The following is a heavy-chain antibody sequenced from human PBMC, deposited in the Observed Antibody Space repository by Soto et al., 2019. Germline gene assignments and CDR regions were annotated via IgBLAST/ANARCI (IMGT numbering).Heavy chain of an antibody. CDR1: GGSTNRDYW. D-gene: IGHD3-3*01. Sequence: PSETLSLTCAVSGGSTNRDYWWTCVRQPPGKGLERIGEIYHSGSPNYNPSLKSRVTISLDKSTKQFSLGVRFVTAADTAVYCCATRRFLEWLGTLDVWGRGTTVTVS. J-gene: IGHJ6*02. CDR3: ATRRFLEWLGTLDV. V-gene: IGHV4-4*01. CDR2: IYHSGSP.